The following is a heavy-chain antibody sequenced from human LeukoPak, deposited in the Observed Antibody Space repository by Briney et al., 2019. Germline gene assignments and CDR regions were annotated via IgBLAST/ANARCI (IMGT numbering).Heavy chain of an antibody. J-gene: IGHJ4*02. CDR1: GGSFSGYY. CDR2: INHSGST. CDR3: ARGSVAGTGV. D-gene: IGHD6-19*01. Sequence: PSETLSLTCAVYGGSFSGYYWSWIRQPPGKGLEWIGEINHSGSTNYNPSLKSRVTISVDTSKNQFSLKLSSVTAADTAVYYCARGSVAGTGVWGQGTLVTISS. V-gene: IGHV4-34*01.